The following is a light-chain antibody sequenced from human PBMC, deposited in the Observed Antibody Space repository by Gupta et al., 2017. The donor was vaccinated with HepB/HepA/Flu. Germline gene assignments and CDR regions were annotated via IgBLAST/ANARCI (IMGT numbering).Light chain of an antibody. J-gene: IGKJ4*01. V-gene: IGKV1-39*01. CDR3: QQSYSTPLT. Sequence: DILMTQSPSSLSASVGDRVTITCRAGQNINRYLSWFQQKPGKAPKLLIHGTSSLQTGVPSRFSGSGSGTDYTLSISSLQPEDFATYYCQQSYSTPLTFGGGTKVEIK. CDR1: QNINRY. CDR2: GTS.